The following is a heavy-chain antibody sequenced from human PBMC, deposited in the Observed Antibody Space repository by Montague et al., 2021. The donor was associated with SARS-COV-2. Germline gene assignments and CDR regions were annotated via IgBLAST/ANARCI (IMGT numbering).Heavy chain of an antibody. CDR2: IYYSGST. J-gene: IGHJ6*02. V-gene: IGHV4-39*01. CDR3: ARHASYDYSKDLYYYYYGMDV. CDR1: GGSISSSSYY. Sequence: SETLSLTCTVSGGSISSSSYYWGWIRQPPGKGLEWIGSIYYSGSTYYNPSLKSRVTIPVDTSKNQFSLKLSSVTAADTAVYYCARHASYDYSKDLYYYYYGMDVWGQGTTVTVSS. D-gene: IGHD4-11*01.